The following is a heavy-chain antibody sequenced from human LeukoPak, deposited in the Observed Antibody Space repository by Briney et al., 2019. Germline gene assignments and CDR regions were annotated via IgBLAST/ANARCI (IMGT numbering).Heavy chain of an antibody. D-gene: IGHD1-26*01. CDR3: ARVGDRNPPKY. CDR1: GYTFTSYG. V-gene: IGHV1-18*01. Sequence: ASVKVSCKASGYTFTSYGIIWVRQAPGQGLEWMGWSSGYNGNTKNAQKLQGRVTMTTDTSTSTAYMELRSLRSDDTAVYYCARVGDRNPPKYWGQGTLVTVSS. J-gene: IGHJ4*02. CDR2: SSGYNGNT.